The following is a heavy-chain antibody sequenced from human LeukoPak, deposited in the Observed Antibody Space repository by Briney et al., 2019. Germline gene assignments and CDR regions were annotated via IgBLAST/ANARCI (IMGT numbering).Heavy chain of an antibody. D-gene: IGHD5-12*01. J-gene: IGHJ4*02. V-gene: IGHV4-31*11. CDR3: ARAPVATPSEFDY. Sequence: SETLSLTCAVSGDSISSGGYWWSWIRQHPGKGPEWIGYISYGGKADYNPSLKSRVAISADTPKNQFSLKLSSTTAADTAVYYCARAPVATPSEFDYWGQGTLVTVSS. CDR2: ISYGGKA. CDR1: GDSISSGGYW.